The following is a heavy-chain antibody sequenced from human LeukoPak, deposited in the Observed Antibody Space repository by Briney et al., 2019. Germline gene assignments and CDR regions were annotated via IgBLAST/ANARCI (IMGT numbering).Heavy chain of an antibody. D-gene: IGHD6-19*01. CDR3: AKNSIAVAGTDY. J-gene: IGHJ4*02. Sequence: GGSLRLSCAASGFTFSSYGMHWVRQAPGKGLEWVSAISGSGGSTYYADSVKGRFTISRDNSKNTLYLQMNSLRAEDTAVYYCAKNSIAVAGTDYWGQGTLVTVSS. V-gene: IGHV3-23*01. CDR2: ISGSGGST. CDR1: GFTFSSYG.